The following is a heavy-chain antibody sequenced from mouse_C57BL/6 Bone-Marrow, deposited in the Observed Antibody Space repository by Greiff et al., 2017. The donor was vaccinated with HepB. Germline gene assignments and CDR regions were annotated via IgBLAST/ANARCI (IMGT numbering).Heavy chain of an antibody. Sequence: QVQLQQPGAELVKPGASVKLSCKASGYTFTSYWMQWVKQRPGQGLEWIGEIDPSDSYTNYNQKFKGKATLTVDTSSSTAYMQLSSLTSEDSAVYYCAREERFYAMDYWGQGTSVTVSS. CDR1: GYTFTSYW. V-gene: IGHV1-50*01. J-gene: IGHJ4*01. CDR2: IDPSDSYT. CDR3: AREERFYAMDY.